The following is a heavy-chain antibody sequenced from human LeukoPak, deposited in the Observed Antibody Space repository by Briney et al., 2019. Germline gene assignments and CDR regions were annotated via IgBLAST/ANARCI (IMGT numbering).Heavy chain of an antibody. J-gene: IGHJ4*02. CDR1: GFTVSSYY. CDR2: IYSGGST. CDR3: ARGRKYYDILTGYSWLDY. V-gene: IGHV3-66*01. D-gene: IGHD3-9*01. Sequence: GGSLRLSCAASGFTVSSYYMSWVRQAPGKGLEWVSVIYSGGSTYYADSVKGRFTISRDNSKNTLYLQMNSLRAEDTAVYYCARGRKYYDILTGYSWLDYWGQGTLVTVSS.